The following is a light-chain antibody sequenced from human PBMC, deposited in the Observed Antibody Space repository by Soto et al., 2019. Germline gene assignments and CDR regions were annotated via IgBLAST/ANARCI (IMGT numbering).Light chain of an antibody. CDR3: QQYAITPYT. CDR2: DAS. Sequence: EIVLTQSPATLSLSPGERATLSCWARQRVSSYLAWYQQKPGQAPRLLIFDASTRAVGIPDRFSGSGPVTDFTLIISRREPEDFAVYHCQQYAITPYTFGQGNKVDI. CDR1: QRVSSY. J-gene: IGKJ1*01. V-gene: IGKV3D-11*01.